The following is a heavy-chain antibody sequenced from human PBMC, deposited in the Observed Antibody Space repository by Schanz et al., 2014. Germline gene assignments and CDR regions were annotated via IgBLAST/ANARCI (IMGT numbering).Heavy chain of an antibody. J-gene: IGHJ6*03. CDR1: GDSMSSGGYY. D-gene: IGHD2-2*01. CDR2: IYDSGNT. CDR3: ARQGIGYQHGRYYYYMDV. V-gene: IGHV4-31*03. Sequence: QVQLQESGPGLVKPSQTLSLTCNVSGDSMSSGGYYWNWIRQHPGKGLEWIGYIYDSGNTYYNPSRKSRVTISVDTSKNQFSLNLISVTAADTAVYYCARQGIGYQHGRYYYYMDVWGRGTTVTVSS.